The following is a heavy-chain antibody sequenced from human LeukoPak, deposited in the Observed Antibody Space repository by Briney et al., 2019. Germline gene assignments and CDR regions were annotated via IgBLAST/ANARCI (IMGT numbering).Heavy chain of an antibody. CDR2: ISTSATST. CDR1: GFTFSSYE. J-gene: IGHJ6*02. V-gene: IGHV3-48*03. D-gene: IGHD2-2*01. Sequence: TGGSLRLSCATSGFTFSSYELNWVRQAPGKGLEWISYISTSATSTYYADSVKGRFTISRDNDKNALSLQMHSLRAEDTAVYYCARDIGYCSSTSCGTGMDVWGQGTTVTVSS. CDR3: ARDIGYCSSTSCGTGMDV.